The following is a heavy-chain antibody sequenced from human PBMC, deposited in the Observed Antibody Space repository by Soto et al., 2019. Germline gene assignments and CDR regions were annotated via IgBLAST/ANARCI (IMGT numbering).Heavy chain of an antibody. V-gene: IGHV3-30*18. J-gene: IGHJ6*02. CDR3: AKDHGVVVAATSYYYYYGMDV. CDR1: GFTFSSYG. CDR2: ISYDGSNK. D-gene: IGHD2-15*01. Sequence: QVQLVESGGGVVQPGRSLRLSCAASGFTFSSYGMHWVRQAPGKGLEWVAVISYDGSNKYYADSVKGRFTISRDNSKNTRYLQMNSLRAEDTAVYYCAKDHGVVVAATSYYYYYGMDVWGQGTTVTVS.